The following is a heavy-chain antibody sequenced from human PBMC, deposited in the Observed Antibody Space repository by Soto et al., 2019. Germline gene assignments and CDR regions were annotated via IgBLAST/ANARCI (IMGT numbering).Heavy chain of an antibody. J-gene: IGHJ4*02. CDR2: ISYDGSNK. Sequence: PGGSLRLSCAASGFTFSSYGMHWVRQAPGKGLEWVAVISYDGSNKYYADSVKGRFTISRDNSKNTLYLQMNSLRAEDTAVYYCAKATIGKEFDYWGQGTQVTVSS. D-gene: IGHD2-15*01. CDR3: AKATIGKEFDY. CDR1: GFTFSSYG. V-gene: IGHV3-30*18.